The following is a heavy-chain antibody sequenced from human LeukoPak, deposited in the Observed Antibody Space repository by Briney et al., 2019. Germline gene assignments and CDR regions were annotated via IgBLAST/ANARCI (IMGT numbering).Heavy chain of an antibody. D-gene: IGHD1-14*01. J-gene: IGHJ4*02. CDR2: IKEDGSET. CDR1: GFSFSTNW. V-gene: IGHV3-7*01. CDR3: GRDSFETDIDY. Sequence: PGGSLRLSCAASGFSFSTNWMSWVRQAPGKGRGWVANIKEDGSETYYVDSLRGRFTISRDNVKNSLYLQIDSLRVEDTAVYYCGRDSFETDIDYWGQGTLVTVSS.